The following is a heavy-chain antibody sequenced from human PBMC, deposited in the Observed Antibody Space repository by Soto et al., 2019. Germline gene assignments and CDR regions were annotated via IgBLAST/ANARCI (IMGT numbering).Heavy chain of an antibody. Sequence: PSETLSLTCAVSGGSISSSNWWSWVRQPPGKGLEWIGEIYHSGSTNYNPSLKSRVTISVDKSKSQFSLKLSSVTAADTAMYYCVRIPHSTTSYYGHSYGMDVWGQGTTVTVSS. J-gene: IGHJ6*02. CDR2: IYHSGST. V-gene: IGHV4-4*02. D-gene: IGHD3-10*01. CDR1: GGSISSSNW. CDR3: VRIPHSTTSYYGHSYGMDV.